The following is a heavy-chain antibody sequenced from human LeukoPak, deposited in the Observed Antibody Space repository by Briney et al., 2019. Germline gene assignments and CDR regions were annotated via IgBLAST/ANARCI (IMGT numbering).Heavy chain of an antibody. CDR2: IYYSGST. Sequence: PSEILSLTCTVSGGSISSYYWSWIRQPPGKGLEWIGYIYYSGSTNYNPSLKSRVTISVDTSENQFSLKLSSVTAADTAVYYCARGLYDFWSGYLYYYYYMDVWGKGTTVTVSS. V-gene: IGHV4-59*01. CDR3: ARGLYDFWSGYLYYYYYMDV. CDR1: GGSISSYY. J-gene: IGHJ6*03. D-gene: IGHD3-3*01.